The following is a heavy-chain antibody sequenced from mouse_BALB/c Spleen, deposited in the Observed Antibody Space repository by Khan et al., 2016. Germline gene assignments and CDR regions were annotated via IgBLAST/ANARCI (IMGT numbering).Heavy chain of an antibody. CDR2: ILPGSGTI. CDR3: ARVTY. CDR1: GYTFSRYW. Sequence: QVQLQQSGAELMKPGASVKISCKATGYTFSRYWIEWIKERPGHGLEWIGEILPGSGTINYNEKFKDKATFTAETSSNTAYIHLSSLTSEDSAVYYCARVTYWGQGTLVTVSA. V-gene: IGHV1-9*01. J-gene: IGHJ3*01.